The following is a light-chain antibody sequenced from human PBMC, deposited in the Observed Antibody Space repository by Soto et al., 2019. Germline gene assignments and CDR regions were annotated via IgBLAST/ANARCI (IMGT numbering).Light chain of an antibody. CDR1: QSVSSN. J-gene: IGKJ3*01. CDR3: QQYNNWPPFT. CDR2: AAS. V-gene: IGKV3-15*01. Sequence: EIVMTQSPATLSVSPGERATLSCRASQSVSSNLAWYQQKPGQAPMILIYAASTRATGIPARLSGSGSATEFTVTISSLQYEDFVVYYCQQYNNWPPFTFGHGTKVDIK.